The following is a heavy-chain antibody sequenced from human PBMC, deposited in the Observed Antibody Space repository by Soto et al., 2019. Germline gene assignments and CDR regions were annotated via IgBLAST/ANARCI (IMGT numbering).Heavy chain of an antibody. CDR2: FVPLFRTT. V-gene: IGHV1-69*06. D-gene: IGHD6-13*01. CDR1: GGTFTSYA. CDR3: ARGGYSSTWSNLLDRSGLDV. J-gene: IGHJ6*02. Sequence: QVQLVQSGAEAKKPGSSGKASARTSGGTFTSYAITWWRKAPGQGFGWMGGFVPLFRTTTYAQKFQGRVTITADTSTYTVYMELSGLRSGDTAVYYCARGGYSSTWSNLLDRSGLDVWGQGTTVTVSS.